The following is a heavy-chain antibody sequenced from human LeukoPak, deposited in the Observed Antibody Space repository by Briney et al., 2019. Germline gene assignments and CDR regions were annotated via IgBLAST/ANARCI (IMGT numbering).Heavy chain of an antibody. J-gene: IGHJ4*02. CDR3: AVNYYGSGSYSYFGY. V-gene: IGHV1-8*01. CDR2: MNPNSGNT. CDR1: GYTFTSYD. Sequence: ASVKVSCKASGYTFTSYDINWVRQATGQGLEWMGWMNPNSGNTGYAQKFQGRVTMTRNTSISTAYMELSSLRSEDTAVYYCAVNYYGSGSYSYFGYWGQGTLVTVSS. D-gene: IGHD3-10*01.